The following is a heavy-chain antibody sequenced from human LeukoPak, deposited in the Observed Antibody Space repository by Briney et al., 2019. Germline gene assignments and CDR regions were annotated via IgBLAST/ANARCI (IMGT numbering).Heavy chain of an antibody. CDR1: GYTFTGYY. J-gene: IGHJ3*02. V-gene: IGHV1-2*06. Sequence: GASVKVSCKASGYTFTGYYMHWVRQAPGQGLEWVGRINPNSGGTNYAQKFQGRVTMTRDTSISTAYMELSRLRSDDTAVYYCAREWVWYYYDSSGPPGAFDIWGQGTMVIVSS. CDR2: INPNSGGT. D-gene: IGHD3-22*01. CDR3: AREWVWYYYDSSGPPGAFDI.